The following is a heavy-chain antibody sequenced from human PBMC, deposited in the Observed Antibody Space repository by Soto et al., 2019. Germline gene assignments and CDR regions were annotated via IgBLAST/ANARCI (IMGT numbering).Heavy chain of an antibody. V-gene: IGHV3-7*03. CDR2: ISPDGSGE. CDR3: ARNRRGGGYYFDY. CDR1: GFSFEIYW. J-gene: IGHJ4*02. Sequence: GGSLRLSCAASGFSFEIYWMGWVRQAPGKGLEWVANISPDGSGEYYLDSVKGRFTISRDNAKNSVYLQIDSLRVEDTAFYYCARNRRGGGYYFDYWGQGALVTVSS.